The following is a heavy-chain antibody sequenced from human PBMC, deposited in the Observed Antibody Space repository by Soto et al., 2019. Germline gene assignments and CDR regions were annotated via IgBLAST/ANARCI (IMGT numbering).Heavy chain of an antibody. CDR3: ARDIPSCGGVGHDAFDI. D-gene: IGHD2-21*01. CDR2: IRPSGGST. V-gene: IGHV1-46*01. CDR1: GYTFTSYY. J-gene: IGHJ3*02. Sequence: ASVKVSCKASGYTFTSYYMHWVRQAPGQGLEWMGIIRPSGGSTTYAQKFQGRVTMTRDTSTSTVYMELSSLRSEDTAVYYCARDIPSCGGVGHDAFDIWGQGTRVTVS.